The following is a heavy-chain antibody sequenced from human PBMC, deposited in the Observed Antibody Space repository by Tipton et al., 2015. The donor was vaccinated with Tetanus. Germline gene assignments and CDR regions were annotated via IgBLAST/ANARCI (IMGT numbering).Heavy chain of an antibody. J-gene: IGHJ4*02. CDR1: GASINAGGYL. CDR3: ARGFPRAPFYFDY. V-gene: IGHV4-31*03. CDR2: IYYTERT. D-gene: IGHD3-10*01. Sequence: TLSLTCTVSGASINAGGYLWTWARQHPGKGLEWIGNIYYTERTSYTPSLDGRVSISVDTSKNQFFLRLPSVTAADTAVDYCARGFPRAPFYFDYWGQGKQVTVSS.